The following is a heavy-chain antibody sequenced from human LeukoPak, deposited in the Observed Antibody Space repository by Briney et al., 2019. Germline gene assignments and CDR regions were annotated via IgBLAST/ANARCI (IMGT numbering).Heavy chain of an antibody. CDR3: ASSDLYCSGGSRYLRGDFDY. CDR2: ISSSSSTI. Sequence: SGGSLRLSCAASGFTFSSYSMNWVRQAPGKGLEWVSYISSSSSTIYLADSVKGRFTISRDNAKNSLYLQMNSLRAEDTAVYYCASSDLYCSGGSRYLRGDFDYWGQGTLVTVSS. D-gene: IGHD2-15*01. J-gene: IGHJ4*02. V-gene: IGHV3-48*01. CDR1: GFTFSSYS.